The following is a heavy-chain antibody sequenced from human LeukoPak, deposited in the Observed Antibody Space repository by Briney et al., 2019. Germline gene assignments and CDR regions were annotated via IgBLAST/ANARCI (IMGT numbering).Heavy chain of an antibody. CDR3: ARDYGSGSYYNGIDY. Sequence: PGGSLRLSCAASGFTFEGYGMSWVRQAPGKGLEWVSYINWNGGTTDYADSVKGRFTISRDNAMSSLYLQMNSLRAEDTVLYYCARDYGSGSYYNGIDYWGQGTLVSVSS. J-gene: IGHJ4*02. CDR2: INWNGGTT. V-gene: IGHV3-20*04. D-gene: IGHD3-10*01. CDR1: GFTFEGYG.